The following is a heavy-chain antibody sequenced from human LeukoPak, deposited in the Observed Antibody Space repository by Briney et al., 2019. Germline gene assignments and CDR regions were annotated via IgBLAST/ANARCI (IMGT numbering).Heavy chain of an antibody. D-gene: IGHD6-19*01. CDR1: GGSISSSSYY. J-gene: IGHJ4*02. V-gene: IGHV4-39*07. CDR2: IYYSGST. Sequence: SETLSLTCTVSGGSISSSSYYWGWIRQPPGKGLEWIGSIYYSGSTYYNPSLKSRVTISVDTSKNQFSLKLSSVTAADTAVYYCARSPGYSSGWSTLYYFDYWGQGTLVTVSS. CDR3: ARSPGYSSGWSTLYYFDY.